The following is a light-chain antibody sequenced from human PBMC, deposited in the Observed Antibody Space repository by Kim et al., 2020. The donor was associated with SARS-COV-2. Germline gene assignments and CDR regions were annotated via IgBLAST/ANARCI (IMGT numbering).Light chain of an antibody. Sequence: SASVGDSVTITCRASQSINNWLAWYQQKPGKAPNLLIYKASTLQIGVPSRFSGSGSGTEFTLTISSLQPDDFATYFCQQYHSYVCTFGQGTKLEI. CDR1: QSINNW. V-gene: IGKV1-5*03. J-gene: IGKJ2*02. CDR2: KAS. CDR3: QQYHSYVCT.